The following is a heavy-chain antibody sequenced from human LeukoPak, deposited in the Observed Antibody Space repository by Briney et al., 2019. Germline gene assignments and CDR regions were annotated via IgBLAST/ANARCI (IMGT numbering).Heavy chain of an antibody. CDR2: IKQDGSKK. J-gene: IGHJ3*02. CDR3: ARDAVLLWFGEPRAFDI. V-gene: IGHV3-7*03. D-gene: IGHD3-10*01. CDR1: AFTLSDSW. Sequence: PGRCLRLSCAASAFTLSDSWMHSVRQAPGKGLEWVATIKQDGSKKYYVASVKGRFTISRDNAKNSLYLQMNSLRAEDTAVYYCARDAVLLWFGEPRAFDIWGQGTMVTVSS.